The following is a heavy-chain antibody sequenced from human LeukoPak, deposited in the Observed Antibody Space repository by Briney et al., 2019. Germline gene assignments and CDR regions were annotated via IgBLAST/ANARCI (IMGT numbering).Heavy chain of an antibody. CDR3: AEGRDRYYFDY. CDR1: GGSLSSYY. V-gene: IGHV4-4*07. J-gene: IGHJ4*02. D-gene: IGHD2-21*02. Sequence: SETLSLTCTVSGGSLSSYYWSWIRQPAGKGLERIGRIYTSGSTNYNPSLKSRVTISVDKSKNQFSLKLSSVTAADTAVYYCAEGRDRYYFDYWGQGTLVTVSS. CDR2: IYTSGST.